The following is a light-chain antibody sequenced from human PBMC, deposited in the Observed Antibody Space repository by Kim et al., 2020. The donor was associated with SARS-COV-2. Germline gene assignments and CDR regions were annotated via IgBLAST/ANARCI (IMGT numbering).Light chain of an antibody. Sequence: EIVLTQSPGTLSLSPGERATLSCRASQSFSNNNLAWYQHKPGQAPRLLMYGASSRAIGIPDRFSGSGSGTDFTLTISRLEPEDFAVYYCQQYVSLPVTFGQGTKLEI. J-gene: IGKJ2*01. CDR2: GAS. CDR1: QSFSNNN. CDR3: QQYVSLPVT. V-gene: IGKV3-20*01.